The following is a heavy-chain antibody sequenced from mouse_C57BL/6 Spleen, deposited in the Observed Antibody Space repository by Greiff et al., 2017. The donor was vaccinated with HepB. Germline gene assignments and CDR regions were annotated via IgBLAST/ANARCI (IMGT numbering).Heavy chain of an antibody. CDR3: ARSYYYGTPYFDY. CDR2: ISSGSSTI. D-gene: IGHD1-1*01. Sequence: EVKLVESGGGLVKPGGSLKLSCAASGFTFSDYGMHWVRQAPEKGLEWVAYISSGSSTIYYADTVKGRFTISRYNAKNTLFLQMTSLRSEDTAMCYCARSYYYGTPYFDYWGQGTTLTVSS. J-gene: IGHJ2*01. CDR1: GFTFSDYG. V-gene: IGHV5-17*01.